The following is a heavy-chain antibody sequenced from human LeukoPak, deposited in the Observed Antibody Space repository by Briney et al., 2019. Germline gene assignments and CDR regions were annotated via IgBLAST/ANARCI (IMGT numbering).Heavy chain of an antibody. V-gene: IGHV1-46*01. CDR1: GCTFTSYY. CDR3: ASNSGYDRVLWI. Sequence: ASVKVSCKASGCTFTSYYMHWVRQAPGQGLEWMGIINPSGGSTSYAQKFQGRVTMTRDTSTSTVYMELSSLRSEDTAVYYCASNSGYDRVLWIWGQGTMVTVSS. CDR2: INPSGGST. D-gene: IGHD5-12*01. J-gene: IGHJ3*02.